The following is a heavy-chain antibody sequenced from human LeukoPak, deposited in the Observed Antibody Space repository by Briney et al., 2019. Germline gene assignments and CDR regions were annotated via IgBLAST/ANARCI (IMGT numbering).Heavy chain of an antibody. D-gene: IGHD3-10*01. CDR3: ARVSGGDYLDY. CDR1: GFTFGDYY. V-gene: IGHV3-11*01. CDR2: ISNTGGTI. Sequence: PGGSLRLSCAASGFTFGDYYMIWIRQAPGKGLEWVSYISNTGGTIYHADSVKGRFTVSRDNAKNSLYLQMNNLRAEDTAVYYCARVSGGDYLDYWGQGTLVTVPS. J-gene: IGHJ4*02.